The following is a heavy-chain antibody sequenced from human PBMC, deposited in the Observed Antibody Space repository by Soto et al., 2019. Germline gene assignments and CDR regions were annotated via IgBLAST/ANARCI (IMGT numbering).Heavy chain of an antibody. CDR2: ISGVGTIR. V-gene: IGHV3-74*01. CDR3: IGDGPQWEPPY. J-gene: IGHJ4*02. Sequence: EVQLVESGGGLVQPGGSLRLSCIASGFTFRAYWMDWVRQAPGKGLVWVSRISGVGTIRSYADSVKGRFTISRDNATTTLSLQLGSLMADDTAVYYCIGDGPQWEPPYWGQGTLVSVSS. D-gene: IGHD1-26*01. CDR1: GFTFRAYW.